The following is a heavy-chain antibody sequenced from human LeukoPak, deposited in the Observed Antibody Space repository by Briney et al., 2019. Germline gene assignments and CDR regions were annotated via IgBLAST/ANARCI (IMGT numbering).Heavy chain of an antibody. CDR2: IYYSGST. J-gene: IGHJ3*02. D-gene: IGHD3-9*01. CDR3: IRPALRYFDWLPYAFDI. CDR1: GGSISSSSYY. V-gene: IGHV4-39*07. Sequence: SETLSLTCTVSGGSISSSSYYWGWIRQPPGKGLEWIGSIYYSGSTYCNPSLKSRVTISVDTSKNQFSLKLSSVTAADTAVYYCIRPALRYFDWLPYAFDIWGQGTMVTVSS.